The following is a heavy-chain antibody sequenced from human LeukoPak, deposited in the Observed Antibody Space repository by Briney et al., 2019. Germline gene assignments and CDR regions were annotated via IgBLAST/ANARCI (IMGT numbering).Heavy chain of an antibody. D-gene: IGHD2-2*01. CDR1: GGSISSGGYY. J-gene: IGHJ4*02. Sequence: PSETLSLTCTVSGGSISSGGYYWSWIRQPPGKGLEWIGYIYHSGSTYYNPSLKSRVTISVDRSKNQFSLKLSSVTAADTAVYYCARVCSSTSCYHGSFDYWGQGTLVTVSS. CDR2: IYHSGST. CDR3: ARVCSSTSCYHGSFDY. V-gene: IGHV4-30-2*01.